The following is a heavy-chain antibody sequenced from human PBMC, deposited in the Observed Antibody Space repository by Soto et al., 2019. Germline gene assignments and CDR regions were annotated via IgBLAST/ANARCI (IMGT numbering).Heavy chain of an antibody. CDR3: ARSRLYDYVWGSYPEPAYDAFDI. CDR2: INHSGST. CDR1: GGSFSGYY. Sequence: PSETLSLTCAVYGGSFSGYYWSWIRQPPGKGLEWIGEINHSGSTNYNPSLKSRVTISVDTSKNQFSLKLSSVTAADRAVYYFARSRLYDYVWGSYPEPAYDAFDIWGQGTMVT. V-gene: IGHV4-34*01. J-gene: IGHJ3*02. D-gene: IGHD3-16*02.